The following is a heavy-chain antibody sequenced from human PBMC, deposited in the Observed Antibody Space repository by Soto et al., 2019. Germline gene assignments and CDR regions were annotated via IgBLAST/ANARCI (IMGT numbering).Heavy chain of an antibody. D-gene: IGHD5-18*01. Sequence: QVQLVQSGAEVKKPGSSVKVSCKASGGTFSSYAISWVRQAPGQGLEWMGGIIPIFGTANNAQKFQGRVTITADESTSTAYNELGSRGPLDRAVYYCAKGEGYSDGWPVGHLDYWGKGTLVTVSS. J-gene: IGHJ4*01. CDR3: AKGEGYSDGWPVGHLDY. CDR1: GGTFSSYA. V-gene: IGHV1-69*01. CDR2: IIPIFGTA.